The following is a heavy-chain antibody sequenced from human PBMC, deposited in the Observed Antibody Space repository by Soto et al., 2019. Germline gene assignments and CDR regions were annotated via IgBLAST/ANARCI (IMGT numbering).Heavy chain of an antibody. V-gene: IGHV1-2*02. CDR2: INPNSGGT. J-gene: IGHJ5*02. CDR1: GYTFTGYY. D-gene: IGHD2-2*02. Sequence: QVQLVQSGAEVKKPGASVKVSCKASGYTFTGYYMHWVRQAPGQGLEWMGWINPNSGGTNYAQKFQGRVTMTRDTSIRTAYMELSRLRSDDTAVYYCVGGYCSSTSCYIGFDPWGQGTLVTVSS. CDR3: VGGYCSSTSCYIGFDP.